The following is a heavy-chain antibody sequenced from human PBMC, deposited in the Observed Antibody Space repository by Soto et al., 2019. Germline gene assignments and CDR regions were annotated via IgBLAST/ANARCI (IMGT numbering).Heavy chain of an antibody. Sequence: QVQLQESGPGLVQPSQTLSLTCTVSGGSISSDIHYWSWIRQPPGKGLEWIGYMFYSGSAYYNPSLKSRLTISVDTSKNQFSLRLSSVTAADTAVYYCARGPTVTTDYWGQGTLVTVSS. CDR3: ARGPTVTTDY. J-gene: IGHJ4*02. CDR2: MFYSGSA. D-gene: IGHD4-17*01. V-gene: IGHV4-30-4*01. CDR1: GGSISSDIHY.